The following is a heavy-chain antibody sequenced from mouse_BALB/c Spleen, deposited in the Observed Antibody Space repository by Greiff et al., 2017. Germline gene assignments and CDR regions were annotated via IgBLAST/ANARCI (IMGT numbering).Heavy chain of an antibody. CDR1: GYTFTDYN. J-gene: IGHJ2*01. CDR3: ARDWGNPTYPYYFDY. CDR2: IYPYNGGT. V-gene: IGHV1S29*02. D-gene: IGHD2-1*01. Sequence: EVKLMESGPELVKPGASVKISCKASGYTFTDYNMHWVKQSHGKSLEWIGYIYPYNGGTGYNQKFKSKATLTVDNSSSTAYMELRSLTSEDSAVYYCARDWGNPTYPYYFDYWGQGTTLTVSS.